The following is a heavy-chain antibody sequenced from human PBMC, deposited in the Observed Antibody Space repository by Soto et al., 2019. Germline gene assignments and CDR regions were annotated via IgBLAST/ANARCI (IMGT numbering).Heavy chain of an antibody. CDR2: INPNSGGT. Sequence: ASVKVSCKASGYTFTGYYMHWVRQAPGQGLEWMGWINPNSGGTNYAQKFQGRVTMTRDTSISTAYMELSRLRSDDTAVYYCARDRCSGGSCYSSFDYCGQGTLVTVAS. V-gene: IGHV1-2*02. J-gene: IGHJ4*02. CDR3: ARDRCSGGSCYSSFDY. D-gene: IGHD2-15*01. CDR1: GYTFTGYY.